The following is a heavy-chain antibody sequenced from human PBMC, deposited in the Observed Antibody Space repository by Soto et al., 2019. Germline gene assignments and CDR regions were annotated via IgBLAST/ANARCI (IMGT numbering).Heavy chain of an antibody. V-gene: IGHV1-69*13. CDR1: GGTFSSYA. J-gene: IGHJ6*02. Sequence: GASVKVSCKASGGTFSSYATSWVRQAPGQGLEWMGGIIPIFGTANYAQKFQGRVTITADESTSTAYMELSSLRSEDTAVYYCARDYGSYHYYYYGLDVWGQGTTVTVSS. CDR2: IIPIFGTA. CDR3: ARDYGSYHYYYYGLDV. D-gene: IGHD1-26*01.